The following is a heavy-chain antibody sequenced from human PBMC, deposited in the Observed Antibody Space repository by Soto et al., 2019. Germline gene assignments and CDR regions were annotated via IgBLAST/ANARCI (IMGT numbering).Heavy chain of an antibody. D-gene: IGHD5-12*01. CDR1: GFTFSSYW. CDR2: IKDDGSEK. Sequence: GGSLRLSCAASGFTFSSYWMSWVRQAPGKGLEWVANIKDDGSEKYYVDSVKGRFTISRDNAKNSLYLQMNSLRAEDTAVYYCAREGYLRMERGYSGYGRVLRFDCWGQGTLVTVSS. V-gene: IGHV3-7*01. CDR3: AREGYLRMERGYSGYGRVLRFDC. J-gene: IGHJ4*02.